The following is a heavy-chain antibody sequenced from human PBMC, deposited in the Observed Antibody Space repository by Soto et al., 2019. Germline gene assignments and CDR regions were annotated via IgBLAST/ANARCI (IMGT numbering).Heavy chain of an antibody. CDR1: GYTFTSYG. V-gene: IGHV1-18*01. J-gene: IGHJ4*02. CDR2: ISAYNGNT. CDR3: ARDGPPMDY. D-gene: IGHD2-2*01. Sequence: QVQXVXSXXXXKXXXXXXXVSCKASGYTFTSYGISWVRQAPGQGLEWMGWISAYNGNTKYAQKLQGRVTMTTDTSTSTAYMELRSLRSDDTAVYYCARDGPPMDYWGQGTLVTVSS.